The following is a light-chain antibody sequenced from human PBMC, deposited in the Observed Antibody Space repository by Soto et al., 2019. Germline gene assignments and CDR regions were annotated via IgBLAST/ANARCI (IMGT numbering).Light chain of an antibody. J-gene: IGLJ3*02. Sequence: QSALTQPASVSGSPGQSITISCTGTSSDVGSFDLVSWHQQHPGKVPKLMIYDDSERPSGVSTRFSGSTSGNTASLTISGLQAEDEADYYCSSYAGSNTWVFGGGTKLTVL. CDR2: DDS. CDR3: SSYAGSNTWV. V-gene: IGLV2-23*01. CDR1: SSDVGSFDL.